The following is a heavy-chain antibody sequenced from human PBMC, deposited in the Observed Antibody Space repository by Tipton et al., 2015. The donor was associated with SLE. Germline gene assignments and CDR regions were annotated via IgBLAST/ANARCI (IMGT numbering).Heavy chain of an antibody. CDR3: ARDLGVATAFDI. CDR2: IFTSGST. Sequence: GLVKPSETLSLTCAVYGGSFSGYYWSWIRQPAGKGLEWIGRIFTSGSTNYNPSLKSRVTISLYTSKNQFSLELSSVTAADTAVYYCARDLGVATAFDIWGQGTMVTVSS. CDR1: GGSFSGYY. D-gene: IGHD5-12*01. V-gene: IGHV4-4*07. J-gene: IGHJ3*02.